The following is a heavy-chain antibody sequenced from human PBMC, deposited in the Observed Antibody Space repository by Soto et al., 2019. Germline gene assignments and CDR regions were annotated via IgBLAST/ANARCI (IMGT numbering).Heavy chain of an antibody. CDR3: AGVPVRYYYYGMDV. J-gene: IGHJ6*02. CDR2: IYYSGST. D-gene: IGHD2-2*01. V-gene: IGHV4-39*01. CDR1: GGSISSSSYY. Sequence: PSETLSLTCTVSGGSISSSSYYWGWIRQPPGKGLEWIGSIYYSGSTYYNPSLKSRVTISVDTSKNQFSLKLSSVTAADTAVYYCAGVPVRYYYYGMDVWGQGTTVTVSS.